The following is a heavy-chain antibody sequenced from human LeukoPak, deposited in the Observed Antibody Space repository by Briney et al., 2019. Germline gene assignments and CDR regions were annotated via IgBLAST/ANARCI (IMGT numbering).Heavy chain of an antibody. CDR2: ISGSGGST. V-gene: IGHV3-23*01. CDR1: GFTFSSYA. D-gene: IGHD3-22*01. J-gene: IGHJ4*02. CDR3: AKDSSPGNYYDSSVLDY. Sequence: PGGSLRLSCAASGFTFSSYAMSWVRRAPGKGLEWVSAISGSGGSTYYADSVKGRFTIFRDNSKNTLYLQMNSLRAEDTAVYYCAKDSSPGNYYDSSVLDYWGQGTLVTVSS.